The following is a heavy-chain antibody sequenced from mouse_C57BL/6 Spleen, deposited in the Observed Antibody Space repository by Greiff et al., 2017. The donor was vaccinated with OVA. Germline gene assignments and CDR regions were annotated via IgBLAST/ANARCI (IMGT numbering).Heavy chain of an antibody. CDR1: GFSLSTSGMG. CDR3: ARDYYGSSSYYFDY. CDR2: IYWDDAK. J-gene: IGHJ2*01. D-gene: IGHD1-1*01. V-gene: IGHV8-12*01. Sequence: QVTLKVSGPGILQSSQTLSLTCSFSGFSLSTSGMGVSWIRQPSGKGLEWLAHIYWDDAKRYNPFLKSRLTISKDTSRNQIFLKITSMDTADTATYYCARDYYGSSSYYFDYWGQGTTLTVSS.